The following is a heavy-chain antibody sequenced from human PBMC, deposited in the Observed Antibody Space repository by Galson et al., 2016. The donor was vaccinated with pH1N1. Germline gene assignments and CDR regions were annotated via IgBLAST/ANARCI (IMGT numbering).Heavy chain of an antibody. Sequence: SLRLSCAASGFTFTSYAMHWVRQAPGKGLEWVAVILYDGTNGYYADSVKGRFTISRDKTQSTVYLQMNSLRTEDTAVYYCARDSEYSGHEGFHWAQGTLVIVSS. CDR1: GFTFTSYA. J-gene: IGHJ4*02. D-gene: IGHD5-12*01. V-gene: IGHV3-30*04. CDR3: ARDSEYSGHEGFH. CDR2: ILYDGTNG.